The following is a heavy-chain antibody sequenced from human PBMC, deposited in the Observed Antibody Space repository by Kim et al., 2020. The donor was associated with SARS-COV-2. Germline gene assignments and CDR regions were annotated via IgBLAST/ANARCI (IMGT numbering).Heavy chain of an antibody. D-gene: IGHD6-13*01. J-gene: IGHJ4*02. Sequence: SGKGRFTISRDNAKNSLYLQMNSLRAEDTAVYYCARDSSSWYKQSLYFDYWGQGTLVTVSS. CDR3: ARDSSSWYKQSLYFDY. V-gene: IGHV3-21*01.